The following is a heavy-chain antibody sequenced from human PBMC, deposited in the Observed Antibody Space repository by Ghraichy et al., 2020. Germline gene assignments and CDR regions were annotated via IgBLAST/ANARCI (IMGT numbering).Heavy chain of an antibody. D-gene: IGHD6-13*01. Sequence: SETLSLTCTVSGGSINSRSYYWGWIRQPPGKGLEWIGSISYSGRTYYNPSLKSRVIISVDTSKNQFSLNLSSVTAADTAVYYCARPPNRGIFDIWGQGTMVTVSS. CDR2: ISYSGRT. J-gene: IGHJ3*02. CDR3: ARPPNRGIFDI. V-gene: IGHV4-39*01. CDR1: GGSINSRSYY.